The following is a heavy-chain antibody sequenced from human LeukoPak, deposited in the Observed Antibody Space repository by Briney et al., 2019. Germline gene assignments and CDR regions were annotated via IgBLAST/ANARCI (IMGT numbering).Heavy chain of an antibody. CDR1: GGSFSGYY. D-gene: IGHD3-22*01. Sequence: PSETLSLTCAVYGGSFSGYYWSWIRQPPGKGLEWIGEINHSGSTNYNPSLKSRVTISVDTSKKQFSLKLSSVTAADTAVYYCVTYYFDSSGPKKNYWGQGTLVTVTS. CDR3: VTYYFDSSGPKKNY. CDR2: INHSGST. J-gene: IGHJ4*02. V-gene: IGHV4-34*01.